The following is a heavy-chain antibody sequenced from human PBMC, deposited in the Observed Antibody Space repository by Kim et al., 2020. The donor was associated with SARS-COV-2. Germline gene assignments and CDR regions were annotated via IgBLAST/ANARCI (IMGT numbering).Heavy chain of an antibody. V-gene: IGHV1-24*01. D-gene: IGHD1-7*01. Sequence: ETIYAQKFQGRVTMTEDTSTDTAYMELSSLRSEDTAVYYCATDPWTGTADWGQGTLVTVSS. CDR3: ATDPWTGTAD. CDR2: ET. J-gene: IGHJ4*02.